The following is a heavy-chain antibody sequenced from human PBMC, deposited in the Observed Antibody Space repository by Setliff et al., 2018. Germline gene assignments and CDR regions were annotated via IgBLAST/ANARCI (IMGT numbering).Heavy chain of an antibody. J-gene: IGHJ6*03. CDR3: ATVVRGGTAGASYRYYYMDV. V-gene: IGHV1-18*01. CDR1: GYTFTTYG. D-gene: IGHD3-16*02. Sequence: ASVKVSCKASGYTFTTYGVAWVRQAPGQGLEWLGWISGYNGNTNYAQRFQGRVTTTIDTSINTAYMELSSLRRDDTAVYYCATVVRGGTAGASYRYYYMDVWGKGTTVTVSS. CDR2: ISGYNGNT.